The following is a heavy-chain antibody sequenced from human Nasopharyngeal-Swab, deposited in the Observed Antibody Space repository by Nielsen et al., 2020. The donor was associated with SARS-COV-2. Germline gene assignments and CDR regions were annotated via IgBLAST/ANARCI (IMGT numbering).Heavy chain of an antibody. D-gene: IGHD3-16*01. Sequence: GGSLRLSCAASGFTFSSYAMSWVRQAPGKGLEWVSAISGSGGSTYYADSVKGRFTIPRDNSKNTLYVQMNSLRAEDTAVYYCAKGRGGFRGIFDYWGQGTLVTVSS. V-gene: IGHV3-23*01. CDR1: GFTFSSYA. CDR3: AKGRGGFRGIFDY. J-gene: IGHJ4*02. CDR2: ISGSGGST.